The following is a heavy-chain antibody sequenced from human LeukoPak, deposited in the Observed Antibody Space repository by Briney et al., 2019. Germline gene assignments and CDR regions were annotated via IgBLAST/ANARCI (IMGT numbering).Heavy chain of an antibody. CDR2: INCSGGST. D-gene: IGHD3-9*01. CDR1: GFTFSSYG. J-gene: IGHJ3*02. Sequence: GGSLRLSCAASGFTFSSYGMHWVRQAPGQGLEWLGIINCSGGSTSYAQKFQGRVTMTRDTSTRTVYMELSSLRSEDTAVYYCARCYDNFDVALDIWSQGTMVTVSS. V-gene: IGHV1-46*01. CDR3: ARCYDNFDVALDI.